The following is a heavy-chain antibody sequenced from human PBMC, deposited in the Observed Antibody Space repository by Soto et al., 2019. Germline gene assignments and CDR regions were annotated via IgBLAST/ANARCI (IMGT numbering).Heavy chain of an antibody. CDR1: GFTFSSYA. D-gene: IGHD2-2*01. Sequence: GGSLRLSCAASGFTFSSYAMKWVRQAPGKGLEWVSLIGESGTPTYYADSVKGRFTISRDNSGNTLFLEMYSLRAEDTAVYYCARYIPGVRYYGMDVWGQRTTVTAP. V-gene: IGHV3-23*01. CDR2: IGESGTPT. J-gene: IGHJ6*02. CDR3: ARYIPGVRYYGMDV.